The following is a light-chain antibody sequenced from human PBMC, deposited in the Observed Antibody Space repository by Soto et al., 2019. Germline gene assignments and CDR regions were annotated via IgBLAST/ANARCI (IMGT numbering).Light chain of an antibody. CDR2: SAS. Sequence: AIQMTQSPSSLSASVGDTVTITCRASQGIRRDLSWYQQKPGEAPKLLIYSASDLQGAVPSRFRGSGSGTDFTLTISSLQPEDFATYYCLQDFNFPRTVGQGTKVEV. CDR1: QGIRRD. V-gene: IGKV1-6*01. CDR3: LQDFNFPRT. J-gene: IGKJ1*01.